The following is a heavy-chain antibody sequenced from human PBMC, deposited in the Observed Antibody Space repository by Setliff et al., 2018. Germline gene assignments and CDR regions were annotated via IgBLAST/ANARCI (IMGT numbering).Heavy chain of an antibody. V-gene: IGHV4-34*01. J-gene: IGHJ4*02. CDR3: ARAGISFDY. CDR1: GGSFSGYY. CDR2: INHSGST. Sequence: NPSETLSLTCAVYGGSFSGYYWSWIRQPPGKGLEWIGEINHSGSTNYNPSLKSRVTISVDTSKNQFSLKLSSVTAADTAVYYCARAGISFDYWGQGTLVTVSS.